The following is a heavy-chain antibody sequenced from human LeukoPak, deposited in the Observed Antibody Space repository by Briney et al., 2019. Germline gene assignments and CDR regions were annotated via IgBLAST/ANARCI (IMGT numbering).Heavy chain of an antibody. V-gene: IGHV4-39*07. D-gene: IGHD2-15*01. CDR3: ARDKGRSWFDP. J-gene: IGHJ5*02. Sequence: PSETLSLTCTVSGGSISSSSYYWGWIRQPPGKGLEWIGSIYYSGSTYYNPFLKSRVTISVDTSKNQFSLKLSSVTAADTAVYYCARDKGRSWFDPWGQGTLVTVSS. CDR2: IYYSGST. CDR1: GGSISSSSYY.